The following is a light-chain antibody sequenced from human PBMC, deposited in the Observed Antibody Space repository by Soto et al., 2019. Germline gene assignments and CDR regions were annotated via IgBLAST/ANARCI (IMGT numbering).Light chain of an antibody. V-gene: IGLV2-23*01. Sequence: QSVLAQPASVSGSPGQSITISCTGTSGFVGSFSLVSWYQQHPGKAPEVMISEGHRRPSGVPDRFSGSTSANSASLTISGLQADDEADYYCCLYIGATTYVFGTGTRSPS. CDR1: SGFVGSFSL. J-gene: IGLJ1*01. CDR2: EGH. CDR3: CLYIGATTYV.